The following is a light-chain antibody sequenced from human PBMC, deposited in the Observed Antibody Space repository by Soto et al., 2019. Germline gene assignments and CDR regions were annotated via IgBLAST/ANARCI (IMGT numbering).Light chain of an antibody. CDR2: DVT. CDR1: SSDVGDYNS. CDR3: QSYDSSLSGWV. J-gene: IGLJ3*02. Sequence: QSALTQPRSVSGSPGQSVTISCTGTSSDVGDYNSVSWYQQHPVKAPKVMSYDVTKRPSGVPDRFSGSKCVNTASLTISGLQAEDEADYYCQSYDSSLSGWVFGGGTKLTVL. V-gene: IGLV2-11*01.